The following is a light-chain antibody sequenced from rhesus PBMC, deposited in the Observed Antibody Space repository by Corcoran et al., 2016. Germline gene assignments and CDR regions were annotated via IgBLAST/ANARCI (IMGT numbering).Light chain of an antibody. CDR2: YSN. J-gene: IGKJ4*01. Sequence: DIQMSQSPSSLSASVGDRVTITCRASQGISSYLNWYQQKPGKAPKLLIYYSNSLASGVPSRFSGSGPGTDFTLTISSLQPEDFATYNCQQGNSNPLTFGGGTKVEIK. V-gene: IGKV1-32*02. CDR1: QGISSY. CDR3: QQGNSNPLT.